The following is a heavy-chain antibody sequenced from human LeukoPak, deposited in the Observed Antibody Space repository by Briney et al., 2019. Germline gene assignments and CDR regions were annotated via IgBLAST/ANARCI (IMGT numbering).Heavy chain of an antibody. Sequence: SVKVSCKASGGTFSSYAISWVRQAPGQGLEWMGRIIPILGIANYAQKFQGRVTITADKSTSTAYMELSSLRSEDTAVYYCAILGYYGSGSYYIDLFDYWGQGTLVTVSS. J-gene: IGHJ4*02. CDR1: GGTFSSYA. CDR3: AILGYYGSGSYYIDLFDY. V-gene: IGHV1-69*04. CDR2: IIPILGIA. D-gene: IGHD3-10*01.